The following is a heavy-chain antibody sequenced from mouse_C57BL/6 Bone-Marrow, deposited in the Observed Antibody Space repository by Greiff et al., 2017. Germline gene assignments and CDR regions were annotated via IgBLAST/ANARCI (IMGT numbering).Heavy chain of an antibody. CDR1: GFTFSSYA. CDR3: TRTTTVVAEDAMDY. Sequence: EVKLQESGEGLVKPGGSLKLSCAASGFTFSSYAMSWVRQTPEKRLEWVAYISSGGDYIYYADTVKGRVTISRDNARNTLYLQMSSLKSEETAMYYCTRTTTVVAEDAMDYWGQGTSVTVSS. CDR2: ISSGGDYI. J-gene: IGHJ4*01. V-gene: IGHV5-9-1*02. D-gene: IGHD1-1*01.